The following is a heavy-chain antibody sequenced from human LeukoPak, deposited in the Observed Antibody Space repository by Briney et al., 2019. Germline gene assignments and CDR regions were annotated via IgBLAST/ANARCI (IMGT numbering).Heavy chain of an antibody. J-gene: IGHJ5*02. D-gene: IGHD2-2*01. CDR2: ISAYNGNT. Sequence: ASVKVSCKASGYTFTSYGISWVRQAPGQGLEWMGWISAYNGNTNYAQKFQGRVTMTTDTSTSTAYMELRSLRSDDTAVYYCARQIVVIPKNWFDPWGQGTLVTASS. V-gene: IGHV1-18*01. CDR1: GYTFTSYG. CDR3: ARQIVVIPKNWFDP.